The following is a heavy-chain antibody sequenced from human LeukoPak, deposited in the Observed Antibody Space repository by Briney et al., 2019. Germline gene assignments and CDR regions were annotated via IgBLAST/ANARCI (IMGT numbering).Heavy chain of an antibody. Sequence: GGSLRLSCAASGFTVSSNYMSWVRQAPGKGLEWVSVIYSGGSTYYADSVKGRFTISRDNAKNSLYLQMNSLRAEDTAVYYCARDPPAWLAYNWFDPWGQGTLVTVSS. CDR3: ARDPPAWLAYNWFDP. D-gene: IGHD6-19*01. CDR2: IYSGGST. J-gene: IGHJ5*02. V-gene: IGHV3-66*01. CDR1: GFTVSSNY.